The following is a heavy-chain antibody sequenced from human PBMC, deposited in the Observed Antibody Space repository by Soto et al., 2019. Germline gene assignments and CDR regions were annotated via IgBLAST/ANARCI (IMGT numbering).Heavy chain of an antibody. D-gene: IGHD3-22*01. CDR3: ASRYYYDTGGYYYDEGVY. V-gene: IGHV1-69*12. Sequence: QVQLVQSGAEVKKPGSSVKVSCKASGGTFNSFAISWVRQAPGQGLEWMGGIIPFFGTTNYAQKFQGRVTITADESTRTAYMELSSLSSEDTAMYYCASRYYYDTGGYYYDEGVYWGQGTLVTVSS. J-gene: IGHJ4*02. CDR1: GGTFNSFA. CDR2: IIPFFGTT.